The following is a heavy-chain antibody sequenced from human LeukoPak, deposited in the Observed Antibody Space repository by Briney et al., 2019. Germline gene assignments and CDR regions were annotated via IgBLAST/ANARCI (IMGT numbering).Heavy chain of an antibody. CDR1: GFTFGDYA. V-gene: IGHV3-7*01. CDR2: IKHDGSER. D-gene: IGHD6-19*01. CDR3: ARGHSSGWYDQYYFDH. J-gene: IGHJ4*02. Sequence: PGGSLRLSCTASGFTFGDYAMSWFRQAPGKGLEWVANIKHDGSERDYVDSVKGRFTISRDNAKNSVYLQMNSLRAEDTAVYYCARGHSSGWYDQYYFDHWGQGTPVTVSS.